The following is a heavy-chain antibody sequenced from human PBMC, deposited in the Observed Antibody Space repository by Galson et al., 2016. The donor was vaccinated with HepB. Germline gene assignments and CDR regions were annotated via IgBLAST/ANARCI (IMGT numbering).Heavy chain of an antibody. J-gene: IGHJ5*02. CDR3: ARLRATSYYGSATPHDWFDT. D-gene: IGHD3-10*01. V-gene: IGHV3-11*01. CDR2: LSSTGTTL. CDR1: GFIFSDYY. Sequence: SLRLSCAASGFIFSDYYMSWVRQPPGKGLEWVSYLSSTGTTLFYTDSVKGRFTISRDNAKNSLYLQMNSLGVDDTAVYYCARLRATSYYGSATPHDWFDTWGQGALVTVSS.